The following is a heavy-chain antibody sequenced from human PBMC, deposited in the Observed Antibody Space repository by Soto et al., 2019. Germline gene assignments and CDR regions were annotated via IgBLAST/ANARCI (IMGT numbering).Heavy chain of an antibody. CDR1: GGSISPHY. CDR2: VWHSGRT. V-gene: IGHV4-59*11. D-gene: IGHD1-26*01. J-gene: IGHJ5*02. CDR3: VREIVGATTWFDP. Sequence: QVQLQESGPGLVKPSETLSLTCTVSGGSISPHYWHWIRQPPGKGLEWIGYVWHSGRTNYNSSLKSRVTISLDTSNNQFSLSLTSVTAADTAICYCVREIVGATTWFDPWGQGNLVTVSS.